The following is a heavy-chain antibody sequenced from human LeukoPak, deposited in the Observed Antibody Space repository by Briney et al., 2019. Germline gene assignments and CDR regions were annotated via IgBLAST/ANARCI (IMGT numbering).Heavy chain of an antibody. CDR1: GGSISSYY. V-gene: IGHV4-59*01. Sequence: ASETLSLTCTVSGGSISSYYWSWIRQPLGKGLEWIGYIYYSGSTNYNPSLKSRVTISVDTSKNQFSLKLSSVTAADTAVYYCARGDYYYDSSGHFGWFDPWGQGTLVTVSS. CDR3: ARGDYYYDSSGHFGWFDP. D-gene: IGHD3-22*01. J-gene: IGHJ5*02. CDR2: IYYSGST.